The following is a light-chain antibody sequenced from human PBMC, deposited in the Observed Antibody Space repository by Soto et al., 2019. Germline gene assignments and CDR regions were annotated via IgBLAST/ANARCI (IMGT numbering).Light chain of an antibody. CDR3: SSYTTTTSLYV. CDR1: SGDVGGYNY. Sequence: QSVLTQPASVSGSPGQSVTISCAGTSGDVGGYNYVSWYQQHPGKAPKLLICEVTNRPSGVSNRFSGSKSGNTASLTISGLQAEDEADYYCSSYTTTTSLYVFGTGTKLTVL. CDR2: EVT. V-gene: IGLV2-14*01. J-gene: IGLJ1*01.